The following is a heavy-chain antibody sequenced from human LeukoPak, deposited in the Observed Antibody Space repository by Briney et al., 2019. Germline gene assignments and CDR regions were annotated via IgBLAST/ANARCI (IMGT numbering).Heavy chain of an antibody. V-gene: IGHV3-30-3*01. CDR1: GFTFSSYA. CDR3: ARDQHGSGSFAD. J-gene: IGHJ4*02. D-gene: IGHD3-10*01. CDR2: ISYDGSNK. Sequence: GRSLRLSCAASGFTFSSYAMHWVRQAPGKGLEWVAVISYDGSNKYYADSVKGRFTISRDNSKNTLYLQMNSLRAEDTAVYYCARDQHGSGSFADWGQGTLVTVSS.